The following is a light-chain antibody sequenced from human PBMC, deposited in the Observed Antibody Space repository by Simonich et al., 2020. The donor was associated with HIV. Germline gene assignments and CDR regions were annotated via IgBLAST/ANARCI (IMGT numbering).Light chain of an antibody. Sequence: QSALTQPVSVSGSPGQSITISCTGTSSDVGGYNYVSWYQQHPGKAPKLMIYDVRKRPSGVSNRFSGSKSGNTASLTISGLQAEDEADYYCSSYTSSSTVVFGGGTKLTVL. CDR2: DVR. CDR3: SSYTSSSTVV. V-gene: IGLV2-14*01. CDR1: SSDVGGYNY. J-gene: IGLJ2*01.